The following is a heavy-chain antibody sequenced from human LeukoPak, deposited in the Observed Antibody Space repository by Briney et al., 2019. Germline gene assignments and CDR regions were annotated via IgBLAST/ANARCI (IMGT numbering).Heavy chain of an antibody. CDR2: IYYSGST. J-gene: IGHJ5*02. CDR3: ARVRLEYSSSSEWFDP. D-gene: IGHD6-6*01. CDR1: GGSISSGGYY. V-gene: IGHV4-31*03. Sequence: SQTLSLTCTVSGGSISSGGYYWSWIRQHPGKGLEWIGYIYYSGSTYYKSSLKGRITISVDTSKNQFSLKLSSVTAADTAVYYCARVRLEYSSSSEWFDPWGQGTLVTVSS.